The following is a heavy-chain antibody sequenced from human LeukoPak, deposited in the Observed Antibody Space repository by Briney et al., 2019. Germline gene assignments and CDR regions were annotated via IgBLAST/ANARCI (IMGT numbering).Heavy chain of an antibody. D-gene: IGHD3-10*01. CDR3: GRDFLGESGAGGP. Sequence: GGSLRLSCTASGFTFSSFTMNWVRQAPGKGLEWASSISPTGVSTWHADSVKGRFTISRDNAKNSVHLQMTNLRVNDTAVYYCGRDFLGESGAGGPWGQGILVTVSS. CDR1: GFTFSSFT. CDR2: ISPTGVST. J-gene: IGHJ5*02. V-gene: IGHV3-21*01.